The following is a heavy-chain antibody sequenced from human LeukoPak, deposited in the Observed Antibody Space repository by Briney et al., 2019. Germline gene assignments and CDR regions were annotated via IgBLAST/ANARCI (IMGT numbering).Heavy chain of an antibody. CDR2: IYHSGST. CDR3: ARLPSTYYYDSSGPRYGMDV. CDR1: GGSISSGGYS. J-gene: IGHJ6*02. Sequence: SQTLSLTCAVSGGSISSGGYSWSWIRQPPGKGLGWIGYIYHSGSTYYNPSLKSRVTISVDRSKNQFSLKLSSVTAADTAVYYCARLPSTYYYDSSGPRYGMDVWGQGTTVTVSS. V-gene: IGHV4-30-2*01. D-gene: IGHD3-22*01.